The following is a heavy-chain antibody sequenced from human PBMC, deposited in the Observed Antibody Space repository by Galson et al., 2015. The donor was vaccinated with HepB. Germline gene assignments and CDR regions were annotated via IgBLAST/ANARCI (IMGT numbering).Heavy chain of an antibody. CDR1: GGSISSGDYY. CDR3: ARAPSGGDRFDY. Sequence: TLSLTCTVSGGSISSGDYYWSWIRQPPGKGLEWIGYIYYSGSTYYNPSLKSRVTISVDTSKNQFSLKLSSVTAVDTAVYYCARAPSGGDRFDYWGQGTLVTVSS. V-gene: IGHV4-30-4*01. D-gene: IGHD2-21*02. J-gene: IGHJ4*02. CDR2: IYYSGST.